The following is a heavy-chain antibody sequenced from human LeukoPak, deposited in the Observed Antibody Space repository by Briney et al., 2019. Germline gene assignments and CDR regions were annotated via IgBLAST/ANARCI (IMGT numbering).Heavy chain of an antibody. CDR2: IIPILGIA. V-gene: IGHV1-69*04. Sequence: SVKVSCKASGGTFSSYAISWVRQAPGQGLEWMGRIIPILGIANYAQKFQGRVTITADKSTSTAYTELSSLRSEDTAVYYCARVHVVVVAADGIYYYYGMDVWGQGTTVTVSS. J-gene: IGHJ6*02. D-gene: IGHD2-15*01. CDR1: GGTFSSYA. CDR3: ARVHVVVVAADGIYYYYGMDV.